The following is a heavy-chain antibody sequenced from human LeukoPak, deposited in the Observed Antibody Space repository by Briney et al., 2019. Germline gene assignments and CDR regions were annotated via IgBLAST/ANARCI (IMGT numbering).Heavy chain of an antibody. D-gene: IGHD5-18*01. CDR3: ARDRYSYGYFGDY. CDR2: ISYDGSNK. J-gene: IGHJ4*02. V-gene: IGHV3-30*03. Sequence: GGSLRLSCAASGFTFSSYGMHWVRQAPGKGLEWVAVISYDGSNKYYADSVKGRFTISRDNSKNTLYLQMNSLRAEDTAVYYCARDRYSYGYFGDYWGQGTLVTVSS. CDR1: GFTFSSYG.